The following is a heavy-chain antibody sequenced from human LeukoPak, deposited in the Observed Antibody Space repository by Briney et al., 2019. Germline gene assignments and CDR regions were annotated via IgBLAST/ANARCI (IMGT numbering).Heavy chain of an antibody. V-gene: IGHV4-31*03. CDR2: IYYSGST. CDR3: ARGLPRGPSWFDP. J-gene: IGHJ5*02. CDR1: GGSISSGGYY. D-gene: IGHD3-10*01. Sequence: PSQTLSLTCTVSGGSISSGGYYWSWIRQHPGKGLEWIGYIYYSGSTYYNPSLKSRVTISVDTSENQFSLKLSSVTAADTAVYYCARGLPRGPSWFDPWGQGTLVTVSS.